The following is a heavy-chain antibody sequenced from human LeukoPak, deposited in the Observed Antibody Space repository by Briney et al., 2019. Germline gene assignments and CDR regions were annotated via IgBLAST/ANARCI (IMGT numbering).Heavy chain of an antibody. CDR1: GFTFSTYT. CDR2: FSSIGGTT. D-gene: IGHD2-2*01. CDR3: VKGYCSGTSCYVWNYFDY. V-gene: IGHV3-64D*06. Sequence: GGSLRLSCSVSGFTFSTYTMHWVRQAPGKGQEYGSAFSSIGGTTYYADSVKGRFTISRDNSKNTLYLQMSSLRAEDTAVYYCVKGYCSGTSCYVWNYFDYWGQGTLVTVFS. J-gene: IGHJ4*02.